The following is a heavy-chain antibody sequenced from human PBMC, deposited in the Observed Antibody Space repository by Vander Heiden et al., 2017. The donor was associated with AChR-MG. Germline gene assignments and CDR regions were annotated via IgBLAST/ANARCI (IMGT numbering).Heavy chain of an antibody. Sequence: FSCAASGFTFSNAWMSWVRQAPGKGLEWVGRIKSKTDGGTTDYAAPVKGRFTISRDDSKNTLYLQMNSLKTEDTTVYYCTTDHDYVWGSYRAPFGGGPFDPWGQGTLVTVSS. D-gene: IGHD3-16*02. J-gene: IGHJ5*02. V-gene: IGHV3-15*01. CDR1: GFTFSNAW. CDR2: IKSKTDGGTT. CDR3: TTDHDYVWGSYRAPFGGGPFDP.